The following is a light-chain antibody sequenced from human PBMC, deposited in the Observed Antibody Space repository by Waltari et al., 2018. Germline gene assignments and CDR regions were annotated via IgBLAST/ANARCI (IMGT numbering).Light chain of an antibody. CDR3: QQSFSIPPT. J-gene: IGKJ1*01. V-gene: IGKV1-39*01. Sequence: DIQMTQSPSSLSASVGDRVTITCRASQTISSFLNWYKQKPGKAPKLLISSASTLQSGVPSRFSGSISGTDFTLTISSLQPEDFATFYCQQSFSIPPTFGQGTTVEI. CDR1: QTISSF. CDR2: SAS.